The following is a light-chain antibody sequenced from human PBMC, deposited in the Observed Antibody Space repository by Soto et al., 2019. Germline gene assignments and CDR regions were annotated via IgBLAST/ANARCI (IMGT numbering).Light chain of an antibody. Sequence: EIVLTQSPGTLSLSPGERATLSCRASQSVSSSNLAWYQQKPGQAPRLLIYGASTRATGIPARFSGSGSGTEFTLTISSLQSEDFAVYYCQQYNNWPPVALTFGGGTKVEIK. CDR1: QSVSSSN. V-gene: IGKV3-15*01. CDR3: QQYNNWPPVALT. J-gene: IGKJ4*01. CDR2: GAS.